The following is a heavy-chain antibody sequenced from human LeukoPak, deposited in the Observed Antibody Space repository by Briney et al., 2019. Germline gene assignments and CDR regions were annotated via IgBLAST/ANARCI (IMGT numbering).Heavy chain of an antibody. D-gene: IGHD6-19*01. V-gene: IGHV1-69*13. CDR3: AVGYSSGWYFD. CDR1: GGTFSSYA. J-gene: IGHJ4*02. CDR2: IIPIFGTA. Sequence: ASVKVSCKASGGTFSSYAISWVRQAPGQGLEWMGGIIPIFGTANYAQKFQGRVTITADESTSTAYMELSSLRSEDTAVYYWAVGYSSGWYFDWGQGPLVTVSS.